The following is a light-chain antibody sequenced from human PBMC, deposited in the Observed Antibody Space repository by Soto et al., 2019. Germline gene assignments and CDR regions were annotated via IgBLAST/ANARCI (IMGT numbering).Light chain of an antibody. CDR2: GAS. J-gene: IGKJ2*01. CDR1: QSVGNN. CDR3: QQCDNWPRT. Sequence: EIVMTQSPATLSVSPGERVTLSCRASQSVGNNLAWYQQETGQVPRLLIHGASTRATGIPARFSGSGSGTEFTLTISSLQSEDFAVYYCQQCDNWPRTFGQGTKLEIK. V-gene: IGKV3-15*01.